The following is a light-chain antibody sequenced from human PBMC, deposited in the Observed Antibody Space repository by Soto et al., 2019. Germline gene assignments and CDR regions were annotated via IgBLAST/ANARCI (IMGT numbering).Light chain of an antibody. Sequence: QSALTQPASVSGSPGQSITISCTGTSSDVGAYDFVSWYQHYPGKAPKLVTFDVTHRPPGISDRFSGSKSANTASLTISGLQAEDGAFYYCSSYTTRSTLVFGGGTQLTVL. CDR2: DVT. J-gene: IGLJ2*01. V-gene: IGLV2-14*01. CDR1: SSDVGAYDF. CDR3: SSYTTRSTLV.